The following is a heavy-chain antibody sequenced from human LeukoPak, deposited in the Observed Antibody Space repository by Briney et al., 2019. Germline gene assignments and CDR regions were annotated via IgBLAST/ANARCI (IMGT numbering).Heavy chain of an antibody. CDR2: ISSSGSTI. V-gene: IGHV3-11*01. CDR3: ARFTTWVTKGGFDY. J-gene: IGHJ4*02. Sequence: KPGGSLRLSCAASGFTFSDYYMSWIRQAPGKGLEWVSYISSSGSTIYYADSVKGRFTISRDNAKNSLYLQTNSLRAEDTAVHYCARFTTWVTKGGFDYWGQGTLVTVSS. CDR1: GFTFSDYY. D-gene: IGHD4-17*01.